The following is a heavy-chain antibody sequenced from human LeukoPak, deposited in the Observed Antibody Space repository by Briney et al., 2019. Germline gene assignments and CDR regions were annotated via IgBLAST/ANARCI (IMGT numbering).Heavy chain of an antibody. Sequence: ASVKVSCKASGYTFTCYYMHWVRQAPGQGLEWMGWINPNSGGTNYAQKFQGRVTMTRGTSISAAYMELSRLRSDDTAVYYCARSDSSGFKNDYWGQGTLVTVSS. CDR2: INPNSGGT. J-gene: IGHJ4*02. CDR1: GYTFTCYY. D-gene: IGHD3-22*01. V-gene: IGHV1-2*02. CDR3: ARSDSSGFKNDY.